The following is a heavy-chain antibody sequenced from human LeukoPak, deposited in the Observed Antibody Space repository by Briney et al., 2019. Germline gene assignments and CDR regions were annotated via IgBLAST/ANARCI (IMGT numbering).Heavy chain of an antibody. CDR3: ARQVYGDYIDY. V-gene: IGHV4-59*08. D-gene: IGHD4-17*01. CDR1: GGSISSYY. CDR2: IYYSGST. Sequence: SETLSLTCTVSGGSISSYYWSWIRQPPGKGLEWIGYIYYSGSTNYNPSLKSRVTISVDTSKNQFSLKLSSVTAADTAVYYCARQVYGDYIDYWGQGTLVTVSS. J-gene: IGHJ4*02.